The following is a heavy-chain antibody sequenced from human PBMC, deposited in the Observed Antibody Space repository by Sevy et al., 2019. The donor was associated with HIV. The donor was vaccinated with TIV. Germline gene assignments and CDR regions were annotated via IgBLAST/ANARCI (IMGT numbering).Heavy chain of an antibody. CDR1: GFTFSSYW. D-gene: IGHD3-9*01. J-gene: IGHJ4*02. CDR2: IKQDGSEK. CDR3: ARGAYYDILTGYYLDY. V-gene: IGHV3-7*01. Sequence: GGSLRLSCAASGFTFSSYWMSWVRQAPGKGLEWVANIKQDGSEKYYVDSVKGRFTNSRDNAKNSLYLQMNSLRAEDTAVYYCARGAYYDILTGYYLDYWGQGTLVTVSS.